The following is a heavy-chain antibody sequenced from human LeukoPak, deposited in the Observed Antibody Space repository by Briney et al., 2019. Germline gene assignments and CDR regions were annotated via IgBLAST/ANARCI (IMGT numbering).Heavy chain of an antibody. CDR3: ARDYKYAFDN. CDR2: VGIDSGNT. V-gene: IGHV3-48*01. Sequence: GGSLRLSCAASGFRFSDYIMNWVRQAPGKGLEWISYVGIDSGNTNYADSVKGRFTISGDKAKNSPYLQMNSLRVEDTAVYYCARDYKYAFDNWGQGTLVTVSS. D-gene: IGHD5-24*01. J-gene: IGHJ4*02. CDR1: GFRFSDYI.